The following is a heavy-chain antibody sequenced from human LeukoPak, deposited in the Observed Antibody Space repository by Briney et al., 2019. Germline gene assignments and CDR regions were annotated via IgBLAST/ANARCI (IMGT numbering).Heavy chain of an antibody. CDR3: ARAGYSSGRYGIYYYYYMDV. J-gene: IGHJ6*03. D-gene: IGHD6-19*01. CDR2: IYTSGST. CDR1: GGSISSYY. V-gene: IGHV4-4*07. Sequence: SETLSLTCTVSGGSISSYYWSWIRQPAGKGLEWIGRIYTSGSTNYNPSLKSRVTMSVDTSKNQFSLKLSSVTAADTAVYYCARAGYSSGRYGIYYYYYMDVWGKGTTVTVS.